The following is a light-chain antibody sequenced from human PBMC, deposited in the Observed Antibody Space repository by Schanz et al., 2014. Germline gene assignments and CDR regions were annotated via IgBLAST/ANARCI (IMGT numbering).Light chain of an antibody. V-gene: IGKV3-15*01. J-gene: IGKJ5*01. CDR3: QHYGSSPDT. CDR2: GAS. CDR1: QSVSSN. Sequence: EIVMTQSPATLSVSPGERATLSCRASQSVSSNLAWYQQKPGQAPRLLIYGASTRATGVPARFSGSGSGTEFTLTISSLQSEDFAVYYCQHYGSSPDTFGQGTRLELK.